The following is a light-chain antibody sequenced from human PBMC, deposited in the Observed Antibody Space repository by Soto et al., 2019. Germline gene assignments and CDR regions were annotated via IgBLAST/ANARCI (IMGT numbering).Light chain of an antibody. CDR1: QSVSNN. V-gene: IGKV3D-15*01. CDR3: QQYNNWPPIT. Sequence: VLTQSPGTLSLSPGERATLSCRAIQSVSNNYLAWYRQKPGQAPRLLIYGASNRATGIPDRFSGSGSGTEFTLTISSLQSEDFAVYYCQQYNNWPPITFGQGTRLEIK. CDR2: GAS. J-gene: IGKJ5*01.